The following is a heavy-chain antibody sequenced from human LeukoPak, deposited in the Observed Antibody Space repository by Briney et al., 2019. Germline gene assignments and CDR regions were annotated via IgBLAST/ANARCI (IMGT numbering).Heavy chain of an antibody. CDR2: INTDGSST. V-gene: IGHV3-74*01. CDR3: AKLPFPTYSSSWFDY. CDR1: GFTFSSYW. Sequence: PGGSLRLSCAASGFTFSSYWMHWVRQAPGKGLVWVSRINTDGSSTSYADSVKGRFTISRDNSKNTLYLQMNSLRAEDTAVHYCAKLPFPTYSSSWFDYWGQGTLVTVSS. J-gene: IGHJ4*02. D-gene: IGHD6-13*01.